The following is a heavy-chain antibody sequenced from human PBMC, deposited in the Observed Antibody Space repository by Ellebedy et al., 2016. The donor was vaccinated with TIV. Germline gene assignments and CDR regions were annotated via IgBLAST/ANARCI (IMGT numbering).Heavy chain of an antibody. V-gene: IGHV5-51*01. D-gene: IGHD6-6*01. J-gene: IGHJ1*01. CDR1: GYNFTTYW. CDR2: IYPGDSNA. Sequence: GESLKISXKASGYNFTTYWIGWVRQMPGKGLEWMGIIYPGDSNARYSPSFEGHVTMTADKSNNTAYLQWNSLQASDTATYYCARRGGTSSLPFDLWGQGSLVTVSS. CDR3: ARRGGTSSLPFDL.